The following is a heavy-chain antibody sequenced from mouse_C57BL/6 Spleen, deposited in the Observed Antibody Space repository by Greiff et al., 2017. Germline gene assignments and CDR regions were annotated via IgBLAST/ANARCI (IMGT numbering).Heavy chain of an antibody. J-gene: IGHJ3*01. V-gene: IGHV5-6*01. CDR1: GFTFSSYG. Sequence: EVKLQESGGDLVKPGGSLKLSCAASGFTFSSYGMSWVRQTPDKRLEWVATISSGGSYTYYPDSVKGRFTISRDNAKNTLYLQMSSLKSEDTAMYYCARLDPPAWFAYWGQGTLVTVSA. CDR3: ARLDPPAWFAY. CDR2: ISSGGSYT.